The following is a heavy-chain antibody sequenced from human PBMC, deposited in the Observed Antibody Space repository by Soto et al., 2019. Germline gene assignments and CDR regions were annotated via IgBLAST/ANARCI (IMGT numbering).Heavy chain of an antibody. CDR3: ARGVRLHFDN. CDR1: GFSFSPYA. CDR2: ISGSGNKT. V-gene: IGHV3-23*01. Sequence: GGSLRLSCAASGFSFSPYAMSWVRQAPGKGLEWVSSISGSGNKTYYAGSVKGRFTISRDNSKDTLFLQMNGLSAEDTALYYCARGVRLHFDNWGQGTLVTVSS. J-gene: IGHJ4*02.